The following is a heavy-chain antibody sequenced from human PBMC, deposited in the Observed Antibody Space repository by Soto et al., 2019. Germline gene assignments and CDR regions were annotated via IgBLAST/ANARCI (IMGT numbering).Heavy chain of an antibody. V-gene: IGHV4-31*03. CDR2: IYYSGST. Sequence: QVQLQESGPGLVKPSQTLSLTCTVSGGSISSGGHYWSWIRQHPGKGLEWIGYIYYSGSTYYNPSLKSRVTISVDTSKNQFSLKQSSVTAADTAVYYCARVLRRGMIPAYYFDYWGQGTLVTVSS. CDR3: ARVLRRGMIPAYYFDY. D-gene: IGHD3-16*01. J-gene: IGHJ4*02. CDR1: GGSISSGGHY.